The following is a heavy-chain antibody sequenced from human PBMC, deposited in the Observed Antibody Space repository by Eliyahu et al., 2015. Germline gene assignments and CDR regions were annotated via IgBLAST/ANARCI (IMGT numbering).Heavy chain of an antibody. J-gene: IGHJ4*02. Sequence: QITLKESGPTLVKPTQTLTLTCTFSGFSLXTXGVGVGWIRQPPGKALEWLALIYWDDDKRYSPSLKSRLTITKDTSKNQVVLTMTNMDPVDTATYYCAHTRVEMATVSGFDYWGQGTLVTVSS. D-gene: IGHD5-24*01. V-gene: IGHV2-5*02. CDR3: AHTRVEMATVSGFDY. CDR1: GFSLXTXGVG. CDR2: IYWDDDK.